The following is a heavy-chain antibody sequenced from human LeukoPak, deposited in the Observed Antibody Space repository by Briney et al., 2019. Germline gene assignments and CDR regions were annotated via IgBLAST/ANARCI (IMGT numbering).Heavy chain of an antibody. D-gene: IGHD3-22*01. CDR2: IYHSGST. Sequence: SETLSLTCTVSGYSISSGYYWGWIRQPPGKGLEWIGSIYHSGSTYYNPSLKSRVTISVDTSKNQFSLKLSSVTAADTAVYYCARGDDSRYWFDPWGQGTLVTVSS. CDR3: ARGDDSRYWFDP. V-gene: IGHV4-38-2*02. CDR1: GYSISSGYY. J-gene: IGHJ5*02.